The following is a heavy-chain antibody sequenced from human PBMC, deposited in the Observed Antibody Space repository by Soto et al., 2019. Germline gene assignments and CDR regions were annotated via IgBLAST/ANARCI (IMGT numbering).Heavy chain of an antibody. J-gene: IGHJ5*02. V-gene: IGHV4-59*01. Sequence: SETLSLTCTVPGGSISSYYWSWIRQPPGKGLEWIGYIYYSGSTNYNPSLKSRVTISVDTSKNQFSLKLSSVTAADTAVYYCARVRGQQLSNWFDPWGQGTPVTVSS. CDR3: ARVRGQQLSNWFDP. CDR2: IYYSGST. CDR1: GGSISSYY. D-gene: IGHD6-13*01.